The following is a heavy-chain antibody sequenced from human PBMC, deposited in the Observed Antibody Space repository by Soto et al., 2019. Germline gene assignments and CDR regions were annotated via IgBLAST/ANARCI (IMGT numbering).Heavy chain of an antibody. D-gene: IGHD6-13*01. CDR1: GGSISSGDYY. J-gene: IGHJ5*01. CDR3: ARQTTYSSSWFDF. CDR2: IYYSGST. V-gene: IGHV4-30-4*08. Sequence: PSESLSLTCTVSGGSISSGDYYWSWIRQPPGKGLEWIGYIYYSGSTYYNPSLKSRVTISVDTSKNQFTLKLTSVTAADTALYYCARQTTYSSSWFDFWGHGTLVTVSS.